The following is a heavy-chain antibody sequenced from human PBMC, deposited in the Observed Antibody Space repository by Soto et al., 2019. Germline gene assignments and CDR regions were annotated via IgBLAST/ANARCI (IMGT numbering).Heavy chain of an antibody. J-gene: IGHJ5*02. CDR3: ATRRIWSGYEVHNWFDP. D-gene: IGHD3-3*01. CDR1: GGSISSSNW. V-gene: IGHV4-4*02. Sequence: QVQLQESGPGLVKPSGTLSLTCAVSGGSISSSNWWSWVRQPPGKGLEGIGEIYHSGSTNYNPSLKSRVTISVDKSKNQFSLKLSSVTAADTAVYYCATRRIWSGYEVHNWFDPWGQGTLVTVSS. CDR2: IYHSGST.